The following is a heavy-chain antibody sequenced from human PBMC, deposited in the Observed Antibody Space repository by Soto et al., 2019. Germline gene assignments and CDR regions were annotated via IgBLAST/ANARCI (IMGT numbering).Heavy chain of an antibody. CDR3: ARGSSGSYRY. J-gene: IGHJ4*02. Sequence: PSDTLSLTCTVSCGSISSYYWSWIRQPPGKGLEWIGYIYYSGSTNYNPSLKSRVTISVDTSKNQFSLKLSSVTAADTAVYYCARGSSGSYRYWGQGTLVTVSS. CDR2: IYYSGST. CDR1: CGSISSYY. D-gene: IGHD1-26*01. V-gene: IGHV4-59*01.